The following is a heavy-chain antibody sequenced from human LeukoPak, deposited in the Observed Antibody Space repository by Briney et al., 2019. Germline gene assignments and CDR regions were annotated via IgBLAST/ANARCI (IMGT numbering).Heavy chain of an antibody. CDR3: AISKSGSYFDYFDY. V-gene: IGHV1-46*01. CDR1: GYTFTSYY. D-gene: IGHD1-26*01. Sequence: ASVKVSCKASGYTFTSYYMHWVRQAPGQGLEWMGIINPSGGSTNYAQKLQGRVTMTTDTSTSTAYMELRSLRSDDTAVYYCAISKSGSYFDYFDYWGQGTLVTVSS. CDR2: INPSGGST. J-gene: IGHJ4*02.